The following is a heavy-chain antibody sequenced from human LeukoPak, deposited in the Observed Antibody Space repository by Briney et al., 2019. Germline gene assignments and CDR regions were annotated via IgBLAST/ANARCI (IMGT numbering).Heavy chain of an antibody. J-gene: IGHJ4*02. V-gene: IGHV4-59*08. CDR1: GGSISNYY. D-gene: IGHD4-17*01. CDR2: IYYSGST. Sequence: AETLYLTCTVSGGSISNYYLSWIRQPPGKGLEWIGYIYYSGSTNYNPSLKSRVTISVDTSKNQSSLKLSSVTAADTAVYYCARRSDYGDACFDYWGEGTLVTVSS. CDR3: ARRSDYGDACFDY.